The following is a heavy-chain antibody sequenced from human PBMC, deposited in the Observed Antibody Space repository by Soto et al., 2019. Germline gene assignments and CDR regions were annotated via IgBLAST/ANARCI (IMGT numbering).Heavy chain of an antibody. V-gene: IGHV4-59*12. J-gene: IGHJ3*02. CDR3: AKLPNYDFWSGYYTRDAFDI. CDR2: IYYSGST. CDR1: GGSISSYY. Sequence: SETLSLTCTVSGGSISSYYWSWIRQPPGKGLEWIGYIYYSGSTNYNPSLKSRVTISVDTSKNQFSLKLSSVTAADTAVYYCAKLPNYDFWSGYYTRDAFDIWGQGTMVTVSS. D-gene: IGHD3-3*01.